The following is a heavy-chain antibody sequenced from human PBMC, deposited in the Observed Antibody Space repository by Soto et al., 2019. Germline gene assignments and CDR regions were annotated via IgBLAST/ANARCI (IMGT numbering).Heavy chain of an antibody. CDR1: GGSISSSNW. CDR2: IYHSGST. D-gene: IGHD4-17*01. J-gene: IGHJ4*02. V-gene: IGHV4-4*02. CDR3: ARDRGYGDPLVFSDY. Sequence: SETLSLTCAVSGGSISSSNWWSWVRQPPGKGLEWIGEIYHSGSTNYNPSLKSRVTISVDKSKNQFSLKLSSVTAADTAVYYCARDRGYGDPLVFSDYWGQGTLVTVSS.